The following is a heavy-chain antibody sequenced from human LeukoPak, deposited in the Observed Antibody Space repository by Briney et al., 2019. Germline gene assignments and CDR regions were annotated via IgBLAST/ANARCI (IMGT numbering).Heavy chain of an antibody. D-gene: IGHD2-21*02. Sequence: SVKLSCKASGGTFSSYAISWERQAPGQGLQWIGGIIPIFGTANYAQKFQRRVTITTDESTSTSYMELISLRSEDTAVYCRASGFACGGDCYHVGFDYWGQGPLVLVSS. V-gene: IGHV1-69*05. J-gene: IGHJ4*02. CDR1: GGTFSSYA. CDR2: IIPIFGTA. CDR3: ASGFACGGDCYHVGFDY.